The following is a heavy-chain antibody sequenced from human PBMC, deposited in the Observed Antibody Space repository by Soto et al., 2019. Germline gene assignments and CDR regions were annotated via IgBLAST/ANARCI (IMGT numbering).Heavy chain of an antibody. CDR2: INHSGST. V-gene: IGHV4-34*01. J-gene: IGHJ4*02. Sequence: SETLSVTCAVYVGSFSGYYWSWIRQPPGKGLEWIGEINHSGSTNYNPSLKSRVTISVDTSKNQFSLKLSSVTAADTAVYYCARGRIGLGYCSGGSCYSLDYWGQGTLVTVSS. D-gene: IGHD2-15*01. CDR3: ARGRIGLGYCSGGSCYSLDY. CDR1: VGSFSGYY.